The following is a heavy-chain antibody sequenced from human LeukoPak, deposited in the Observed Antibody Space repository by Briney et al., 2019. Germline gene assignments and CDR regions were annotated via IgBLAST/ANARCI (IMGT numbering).Heavy chain of an antibody. CDR1: GYTFTSYG. V-gene: IGHV1-18*01. J-gene: IGHJ6*02. D-gene: IGHD6-19*01. Sequence: ASVKLSCTASGYTFTSYGTSWVRQAPGQGVEWMGWISAYNGNTNYPQKLQGRVTMTTDTSTSTAYMQLRSLRSDDKAVYYCARGEWLVRGSYGMDVWGQGTTVTVSS. CDR3: ARGEWLVRGSYGMDV. CDR2: ISAYNGNT.